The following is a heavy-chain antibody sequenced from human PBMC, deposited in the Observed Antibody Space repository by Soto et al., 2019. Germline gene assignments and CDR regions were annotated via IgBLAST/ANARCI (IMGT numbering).Heavy chain of an antibody. D-gene: IGHD6-6*01. Sequence: SXKVSFKASGYTXINNAINLVRQAPGQGLEWIGWMNTNTNTTDSEGVFEVIVSFTCDTSIITAYMQLNSMKIDDTAVYYCAREVVETSSLWLDPWGQGTLVTVS. CDR3: AREVVETSSLWLDP. CDR1: GYTXINNA. CDR2: MNTNTNTT. J-gene: IGHJ5*02. V-gene: IGHV1-8*01.